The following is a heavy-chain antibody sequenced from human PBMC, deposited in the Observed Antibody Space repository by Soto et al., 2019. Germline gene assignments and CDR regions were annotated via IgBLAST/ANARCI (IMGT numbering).Heavy chain of an antibody. J-gene: IGHJ3*01. CDR1: GGSISSSHW. CDR2: ISHSGTS. D-gene: IGHD2-2*02. V-gene: IGHV4-4*02. Sequence: QVQLQESGPGLVKPSGTLSLTCAVSGGSISSSHWWTWVRQSPGKGLEYIGEISHSGTSTSNPSLKSRGNLSVDRSKNHFSLTLTSVTAADTAVYYCASVVLSIPRGAFDAWGQGTPVIVSS. CDR3: ASVVLSIPRGAFDA.